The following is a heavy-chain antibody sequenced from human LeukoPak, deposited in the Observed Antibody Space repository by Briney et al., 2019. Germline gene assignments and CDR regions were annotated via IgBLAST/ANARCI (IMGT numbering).Heavy chain of an antibody. CDR2: IYYSGST. CDR1: GVSFSSDS. V-gene: IGHV4-59*01. CDR3: ARGMLGEGFGELPFVY. J-gene: IGHJ4*02. Sequence: SETLSLTCTVSGVSFSSDSWNWIRQPPGKGLEWIGYIYYSGSTNYNPSLKSRVTISVDTSKNQFSLKLRSVTAADTAVYYCARGMLGEGFGELPFVYWGQGILVTVSS. D-gene: IGHD3-10*01.